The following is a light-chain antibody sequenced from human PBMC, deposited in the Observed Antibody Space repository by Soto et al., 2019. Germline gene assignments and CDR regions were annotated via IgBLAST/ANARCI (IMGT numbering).Light chain of an antibody. CDR3: GAWDDSLRLYV. CDR2: DSN. CDR1: SSNIGKYY. J-gene: IGLJ1*01. Sequence: QSVLTQPPSVSAAPGQTVTISCSGSSSNIGKYYVSWDQQLPGEAPKILIYDSNKRPSGIPERLSASRSGTSATLGITGLQTGDEADYYCGAWDDSLRLYVFGPGTKVTVL. V-gene: IGLV1-51*01.